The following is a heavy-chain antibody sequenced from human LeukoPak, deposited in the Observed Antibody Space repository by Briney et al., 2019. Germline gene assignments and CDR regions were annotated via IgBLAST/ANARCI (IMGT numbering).Heavy chain of an antibody. CDR3: AKDLSTVRDLNFDY. Sequence: GSLRLSCTASGFDFDNYGMHWVRQGPVKGLEWVAMIRYDGFNKYYADSVKGRFTISRDNSMNTLYLQLNSLTVEDTAVYYCAKDLSTVRDLNFDYWGQGTQVTVSS. D-gene: IGHD3-10*01. CDR2: IRYDGFNK. V-gene: IGHV3-30*02. CDR1: GFDFDNYG. J-gene: IGHJ4*02.